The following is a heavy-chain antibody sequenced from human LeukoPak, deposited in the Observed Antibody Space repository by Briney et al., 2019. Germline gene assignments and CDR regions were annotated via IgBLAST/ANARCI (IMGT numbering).Heavy chain of an antibody. CDR1: GFTFSDYY. CDR3: AGAGDGYKEDAFDI. V-gene: IGHV3-11*01. D-gene: IGHD5-24*01. J-gene: IGHJ3*02. CDR2: ISSSGSTI. Sequence: GGSLRPSCAASGFTFSDYYMSWIRQAPGKGLEWVSYISSSGSTIYYADSVKGRFTISRDNAKNSLYLQMNSLRAEDTAVYYCAGAGDGYKEDAFDIWGQGTMVTVSS.